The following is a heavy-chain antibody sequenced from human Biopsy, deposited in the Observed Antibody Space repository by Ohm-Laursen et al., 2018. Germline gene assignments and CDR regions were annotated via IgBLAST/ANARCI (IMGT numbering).Heavy chain of an antibody. CDR2: IFNSANT. J-gene: IGHJ5*02. CDR3: ARGDYFDSNGYFWFDP. D-gene: IGHD3-22*01. CDR1: GGSISSGGSY. Sequence: TLSLTCTVSGGSISSGGSYWSWIRQRPGKGLEWIGYIFNSANTYYNPSLKNLITISGDTSKNQFSLKLNSVTAADTAVYYCARGDYFDSNGYFWFDPWGQEPWSPSPQ. V-gene: IGHV4-31*01.